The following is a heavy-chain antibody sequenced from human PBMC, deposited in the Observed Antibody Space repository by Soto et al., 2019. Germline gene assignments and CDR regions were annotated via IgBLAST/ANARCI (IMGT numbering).Heavy chain of an antibody. CDR1: GFTFSSYA. CDR3: AREFASESPNYDY. V-gene: IGHV3-23*01. CDR2: IIANGGST. D-gene: IGHD3-10*01. J-gene: IGHJ4*02. Sequence: GGSLRLSCAASGFTFSSYAMSWVRQAPGKGLEWVSAIIANGGSTYYADSVKGRFTISRDNSKNTLYLQMNSLRAEDTAVYYCAREFASESPNYDYWGLGTLVTVSS.